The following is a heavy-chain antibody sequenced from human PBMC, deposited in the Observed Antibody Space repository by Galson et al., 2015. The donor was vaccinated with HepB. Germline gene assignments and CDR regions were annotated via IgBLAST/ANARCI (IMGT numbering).Heavy chain of an antibody. Sequence: SLRLSCAASRFTFSSYSMNWVRQPPGKGLEWVSPISGSSSYMFYADSVKGRFTISRDNAKNSLYLQMNSLRAEDTAVYYCARAADYGEERDFDYWGQGTLVTVSS. CDR2: ISGSSSYM. D-gene: IGHD4-17*01. CDR1: RFTFSSYS. V-gene: IGHV3-21*01. J-gene: IGHJ4*02. CDR3: ARAADYGEERDFDY.